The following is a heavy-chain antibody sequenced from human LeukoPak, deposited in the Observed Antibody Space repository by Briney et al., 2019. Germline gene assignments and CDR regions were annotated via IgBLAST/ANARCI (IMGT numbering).Heavy chain of an antibody. CDR1: GFTFSSYS. CDR2: ISSSSSTI. V-gene: IGHV3-48*01. Sequence: GGSLRLSCAASGFTFSSYSMNWVRQAPGKGLEWVSYISSSSSTIYYADSVKGRFTISRDNAKNSLYLQMNSLRAEDTAVYYCARDIGPSGSYYDYWGQGTLVTVSS. D-gene: IGHD1-26*01. J-gene: IGHJ4*02. CDR3: ARDIGPSGSYYDY.